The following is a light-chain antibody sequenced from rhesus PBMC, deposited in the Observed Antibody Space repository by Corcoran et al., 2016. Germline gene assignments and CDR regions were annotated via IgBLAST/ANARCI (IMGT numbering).Light chain of an antibody. Sequence: QAAPTQSPSVSGSAGQSVTLSCTGTSGDVGFYTAVSWYQHHPDKVPKVIIFEVTKRPSGVSDRFSGSKSDNTASLTISGLQADDEANYYCCSYAGGGSYIFGSGTWLTVL. V-gene: IGLV2-19*02. J-gene: IGLJ1*01. CDR3: CSYAGGGSYI. CDR1: SGDVGFYTA. CDR2: EVT.